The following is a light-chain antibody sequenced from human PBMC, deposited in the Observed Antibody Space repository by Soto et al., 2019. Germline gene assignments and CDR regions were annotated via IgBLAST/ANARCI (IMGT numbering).Light chain of an antibody. CDR2: KAS. V-gene: IGKV1-5*03. CDR1: QSISSW. J-gene: IGKJ2*01. CDR3: QQYNSYLYT. Sequence: DIQMTQSPSTLSASVGDRVTITCRASQSISSWLAWYQQKPGKAPKLLIYKASSLESGVPSRFSGSGSGKEFTLTISSLQPDDVATYYCQQYNSYLYTFGQGTKLEIK.